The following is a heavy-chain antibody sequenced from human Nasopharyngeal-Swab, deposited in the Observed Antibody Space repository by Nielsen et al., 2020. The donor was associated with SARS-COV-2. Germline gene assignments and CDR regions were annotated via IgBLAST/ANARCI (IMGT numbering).Heavy chain of an antibody. CDR2: INGYNADT. J-gene: IGHJ6*02. CDR1: GDAYG. CDR3: VRGTIVIVPGSIYYNMGL. V-gene: IGHV1-18*01. D-gene: IGHD2-2*02. Sequence: ASVKVSCKGSGDAYGITWVRQAPGQGLEWMGWINGYNADTKYATKFQGRVTMTTDTSTSTANMELRSLRSDDTAVYYCVRGTIVIVPGSIYYNMGLWGQGTAVTV.